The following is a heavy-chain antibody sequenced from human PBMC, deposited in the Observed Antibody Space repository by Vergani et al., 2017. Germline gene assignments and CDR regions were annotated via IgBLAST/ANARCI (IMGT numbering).Heavy chain of an antibody. J-gene: IGHJ4*02. V-gene: IGHV1-2*02. Sequence: QVQLVQSGAEVKKPGASVKVSCKASGYTFTDYFMHWVRQAPGQGLEWMGWSNPNSGGTNYAQKFQGRVTITRDTSISTAYMELSNLRSYDTAVYYCARVGTSYNRDYFDFWGQGTLVTVSS. CDR2: SNPNSGGT. D-gene: IGHD2-2*01. CDR3: ARVGTSYNRDYFDF. CDR1: GYTFTDYF.